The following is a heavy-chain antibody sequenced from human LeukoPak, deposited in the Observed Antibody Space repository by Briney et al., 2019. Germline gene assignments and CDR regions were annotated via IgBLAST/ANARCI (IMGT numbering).Heavy chain of an antibody. V-gene: IGHV3-21*01. D-gene: IGHD1-20*01. CDR1: GFTFSSYS. Sequence: PGGSLRLSCAASGFTFSSYSMNWVRQAPGKGLEWVSSISSRSSYIYYADSVKGRFTISRDNAKNSLYLQMNSLRAEDTALYYCVRDLTGTTSFDYWGQGTLVTVSS. CDR3: VRDLTGTTSFDY. CDR2: ISSRSSYI. J-gene: IGHJ4*02.